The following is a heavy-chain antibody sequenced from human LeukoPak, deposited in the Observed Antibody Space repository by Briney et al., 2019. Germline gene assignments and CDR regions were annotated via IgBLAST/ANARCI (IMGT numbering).Heavy chain of an antibody. CDR1: GGSISSSSYS. CDR3: ARHTPPIAVAGTGLDY. V-gene: IGHV4-39*01. Sequence: SETLSLPCPVSGGSISSSSYSWGWIGHPQGKGLEGMGSIYYSGSTYYTPSLKSRVTISVDTSKNLFSLKLSSVTAADTAVYYCARHTPPIAVAGTGLDYWGQGTLVTVSS. CDR2: IYYSGST. D-gene: IGHD6-19*01. J-gene: IGHJ4*02.